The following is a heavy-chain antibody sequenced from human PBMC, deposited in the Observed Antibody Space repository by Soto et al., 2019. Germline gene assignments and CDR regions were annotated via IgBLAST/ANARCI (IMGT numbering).Heavy chain of an antibody. V-gene: IGHV4-34*01. CDR3: ARTGRLRAYFDY. CDR1: GGSFSGYY. J-gene: IGHJ4*02. D-gene: IGHD4-17*01. CDR2: INHSGST. Sequence: SETLSLTCAVYGGSFSGYYWSWIRQPPGKGLEWIGEINHSGSTNYNPSLKSRVTISVDTSKNQFSLKLSSVTAADTAVYYCARTGRLRAYFDYWGQGTLVTVSS.